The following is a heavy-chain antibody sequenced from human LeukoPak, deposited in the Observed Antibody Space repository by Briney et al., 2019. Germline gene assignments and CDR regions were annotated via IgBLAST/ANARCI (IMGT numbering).Heavy chain of an antibody. CDR1: GGSISSSSYY. D-gene: IGHD6-6*01. CDR2: IYYSGST. V-gene: IGHV4-39*07. J-gene: IGHJ3*02. CDR3: ARDRSSFIAFDI. Sequence: SETLSLTCTVSGGSISSSSYYWGWIRQPPGKGLEWIGSIYYSGSTYYNPSLKSRVTISVDTSKNQFSLKLSSVTAADTAVYYCARDRSSFIAFDIWGQGTMVTVSS.